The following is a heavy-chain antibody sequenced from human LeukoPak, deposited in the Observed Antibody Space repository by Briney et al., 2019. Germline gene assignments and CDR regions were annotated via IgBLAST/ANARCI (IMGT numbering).Heavy chain of an antibody. CDR3: ARSYAPGYI. CDR1: GFTFSSYE. V-gene: IGHV3-48*03. Sequence: GGSLRLSCAASGFTFSSYEMNWVRQAPGKGLEWVSYISSSGSTIYYADSVKGRFTISRDNSKNTLYLQMNSLRAGDTAVYYCARSYAPGYIWGQGTMVTVSS. CDR2: ISSSGSTI. J-gene: IGHJ3*02. D-gene: IGHD2-2*01.